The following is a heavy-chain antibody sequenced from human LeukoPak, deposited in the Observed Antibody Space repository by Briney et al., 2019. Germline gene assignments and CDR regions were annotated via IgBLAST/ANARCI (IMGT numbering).Heavy chain of an antibody. D-gene: IGHD1-14*01. V-gene: IGHV3-30*02. Sequence: GGSLRLSRTASGFTLSSYGMHWVRQAPGKGLEWVTVIWHDGSNKYYADSVKGRFTISRDNSKNTLYLQMNSLRAEDTAVYYCAKVSGGGLYYDGMDVWGQGTTVTVSS. J-gene: IGHJ6*02. CDR2: IWHDGSNK. CDR3: AKVSGGGLYYDGMDV. CDR1: GFTLSSYG.